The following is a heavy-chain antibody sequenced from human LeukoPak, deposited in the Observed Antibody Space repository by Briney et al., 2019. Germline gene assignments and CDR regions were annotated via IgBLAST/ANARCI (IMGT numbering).Heavy chain of an antibody. CDR2: TSTSGGGA. CDR3: ARYSGSYYYPPAWDL. CDR1: GFTFSNNA. Sequence: GGSLRLSCAASGFTFSNNAMSWVRQAPGKGLEWVSATSTSGGGAYYADSVKGRFTISRDNSKNTLYLQMDSLRADDTAVYYCARYSGSYYYPPAWDLWGQGTLVTVSS. V-gene: IGHV3-23*01. D-gene: IGHD1-26*01. J-gene: IGHJ4*02.